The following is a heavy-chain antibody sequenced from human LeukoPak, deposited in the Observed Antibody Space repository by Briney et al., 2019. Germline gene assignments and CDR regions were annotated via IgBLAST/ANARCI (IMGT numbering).Heavy chain of an antibody. Sequence: GGSLRLSCAASGFTFSSYSMNWVRQAPGKGLEWVSSISSSSSYIYYADSVKGRFTISRDNAKNSLYLQMNSLRAEDTAVYYCARENWSEVRGSFDPWGRGTQVTVSS. CDR1: GFTFSSYS. CDR2: ISSSSSYI. V-gene: IGHV3-21*01. D-gene: IGHD1-1*01. CDR3: ARENWSEVRGSFDP. J-gene: IGHJ5*02.